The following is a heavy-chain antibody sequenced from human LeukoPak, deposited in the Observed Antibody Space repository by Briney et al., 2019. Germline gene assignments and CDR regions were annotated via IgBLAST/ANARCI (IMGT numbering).Heavy chain of an antibody. D-gene: IGHD3-22*01. J-gene: IGHJ3*02. CDR3: AREYYDTSGTKYAFDI. CDR1: GYTFTDYY. Sequence: ASVKVSCKASGYTFTDYYVHWVRQAPGQGLEWMGCIDPDSRGTKYAQQFQGRVTMTRDTSISTVYMELSRLRLDDTAVHYCAREYYDTSGTKYAFDIRGQGTLVTVSS. V-gene: IGHV1-2*02. CDR2: IDPDSRGT.